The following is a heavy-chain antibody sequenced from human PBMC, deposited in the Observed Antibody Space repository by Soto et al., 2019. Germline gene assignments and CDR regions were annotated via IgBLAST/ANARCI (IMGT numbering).Heavy chain of an antibody. V-gene: IGHV2-5*02. CDR1: GFSLSTSGVG. D-gene: IGHD3-10*02. Sequence: QITLKESGPTLVKPTETLTLTCTFSGFSLSTSGVGVGWIRQPPGKALEWLALIYWDADKRYSPSLKSRLTITKDTSNHRVVLTTTNMDPVDPATYSCAHSWGPGNMFPWGQGTLVTVSS. CDR3: AHSWGPGNMFP. CDR2: IYWDADK. J-gene: IGHJ5*02.